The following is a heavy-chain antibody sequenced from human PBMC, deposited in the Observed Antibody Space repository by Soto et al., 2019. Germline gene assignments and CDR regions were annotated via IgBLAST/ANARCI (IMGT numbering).Heavy chain of an antibody. Sequence: QVQLVESGGGLVKPGGSLRLSCAASGFSFSDYHMSWIRQAPGKGLEWVSSIGNVPTSTNYANAVSGRITISRDNAKNSRYLQMHSLRAEDTSVYYCARDLHDTSGFYYAFDFWGQGTLVTVSS. CDR1: GFSFSDYH. CDR2: IGNVPTST. D-gene: IGHD3-22*01. J-gene: IGHJ4*02. V-gene: IGHV3-11*05. CDR3: ARDLHDTSGFYYAFDF.